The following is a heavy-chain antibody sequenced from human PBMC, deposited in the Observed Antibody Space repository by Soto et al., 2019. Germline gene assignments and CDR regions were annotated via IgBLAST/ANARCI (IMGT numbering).Heavy chain of an antibody. D-gene: IGHD2-15*01. CDR2: ISYDSSNK. CDR3: AKLVIGYCSGNTCDDY. J-gene: IGHJ4*02. V-gene: IGHV3-30*18. CDR1: GYTFSYG. Sequence: VQLLESGGGLIQPGGSLRLSCAASGYTFSYGIHWLRQAPGKGLEWVAYISYDSSNKFYGDSVKGLFTISRDNSKNTQVLQLNSLRAEDTAVYYCAKLVIGYCSGNTCDDYWGQGTLGAVSS.